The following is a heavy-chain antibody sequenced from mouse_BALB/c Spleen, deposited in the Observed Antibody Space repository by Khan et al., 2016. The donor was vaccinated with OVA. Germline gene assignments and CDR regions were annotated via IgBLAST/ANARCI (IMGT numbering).Heavy chain of an antibody. J-gene: IGHJ2*01. CDR3: ATSYFYGYYFDY. CDR2: ISGDSSTV. D-gene: IGHD1-1*01. V-gene: IGHV5-17*02. CDR1: GFTFSTYG. Sequence: EVELVESGGGLVQPGGSRKLSCAASGFTFSTYGMHWVRQAPEKGLEWVAYISGDSSTVYYADTVKGRFTISRDNHKNTLFLQMTSLLSEDKARYYCATSYFYGYYFDYWGPGTTLTVS.